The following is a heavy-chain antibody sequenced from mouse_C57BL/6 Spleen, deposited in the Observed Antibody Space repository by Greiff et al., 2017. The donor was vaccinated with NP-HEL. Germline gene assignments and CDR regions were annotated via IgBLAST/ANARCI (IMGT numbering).Heavy chain of an antibody. CDR2: IDPSDSYT. Sequence: QVQLQQPGAELVMPGASVKLSCKASGYTFNSYWMHWVKQRPGQGLEWIGEIDPSDSYTNYNQKFKGKSTLTVDKSSSTAYMQLSSLTSEDSAVYYCARQPAERDYFDYWGQGTTLTVSS. J-gene: IGHJ2*01. V-gene: IGHV1-69*01. CDR1: GYTFNSYW. CDR3: ARQPAERDYFDY.